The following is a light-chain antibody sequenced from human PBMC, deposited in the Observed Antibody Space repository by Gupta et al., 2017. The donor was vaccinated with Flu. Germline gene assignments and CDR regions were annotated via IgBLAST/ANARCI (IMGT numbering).Light chain of an antibody. Sequence: QSVLTPPPSVSGAPGPSVTISCTGDNSDIGSDYDVHWYQQLPGTAPKLLISGNNNRPSGVPDRFAVSKSDTSASLAITGLQAEDEADYYCQSYDDSRSHYVFGAGTKVTVL. CDR1: NSDIGSDYD. CDR2: GNN. CDR3: QSYDDSRSHYV. V-gene: IGLV1-40*01. J-gene: IGLJ1*01.